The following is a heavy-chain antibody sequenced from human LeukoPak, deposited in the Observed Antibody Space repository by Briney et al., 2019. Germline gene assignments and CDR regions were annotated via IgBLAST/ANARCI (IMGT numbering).Heavy chain of an antibody. J-gene: IGHJ5*02. D-gene: IGHD6-6*01. CDR1: GYTLTGYY. Sequence: ASVKVSCKASGYTLTGYYMHWVRQAPGQGLEWMGWINPNSGGTNYAQKLQGRVTMTRDTSISTAYMELSRLRSDDTAIYYCAGHSSSSDGWFDPWGQGTLVTVSS. CDR2: INPNSGGT. CDR3: AGHSSSSDGWFDP. V-gene: IGHV1-2*02.